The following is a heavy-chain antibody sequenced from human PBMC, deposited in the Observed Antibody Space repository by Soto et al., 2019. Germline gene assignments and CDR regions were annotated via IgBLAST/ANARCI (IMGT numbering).Heavy chain of an antibody. CDR3: ASSGSGWYLY. Sequence: QVQLVQSGAEVKKPGASVKVSCKASGYTFTSYDINWVRQATGQGLEWMGWMNPNSGNTGYAQKFQGRVTMTRNTSLSTAYIRLSGMRSEDKAVYYCASSGSGWYLYWGQGTLVTVSS. J-gene: IGHJ4*02. CDR1: GYTFTSYD. CDR2: MNPNSGNT. V-gene: IGHV1-8*01. D-gene: IGHD6-19*01.